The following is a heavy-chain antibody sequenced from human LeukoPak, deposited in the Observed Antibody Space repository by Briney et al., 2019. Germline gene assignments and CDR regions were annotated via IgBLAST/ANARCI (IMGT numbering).Heavy chain of an antibody. V-gene: IGHV4-4*07. CDR1: GRPISSYY. D-gene: IGHD6-13*01. Sequence: SETLSLTCTVSGRPISSYYWSWIRQPAGKGLEWIGRIYTSGSTNYNPSLKSRVTMSVDKSKNQFSLTLNSVTASATAVYYCAREGAAGTKYFQHWGQGTLVSVCS. CDR3: AREGAAGTKYFQH. CDR2: IYTSGST. J-gene: IGHJ1*01.